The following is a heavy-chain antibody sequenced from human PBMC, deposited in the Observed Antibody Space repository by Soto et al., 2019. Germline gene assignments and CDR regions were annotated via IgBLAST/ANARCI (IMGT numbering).Heavy chain of an antibody. CDR3: ARESQDLTSNFDY. J-gene: IGHJ4*02. V-gene: IGHV3-21*06. CDR2: ISSTTNYI. Sequence: GGSLRLSCAASGFTFTRYSMNWVRQAPGKGLEWVSSISSTTNYIYYGDSMKGRFTISRDNAKNSLYLEMNSLRAEDTAVYYCARESQDLTSNFDYWGQGTLVTVSS. CDR1: GFTFTRYS.